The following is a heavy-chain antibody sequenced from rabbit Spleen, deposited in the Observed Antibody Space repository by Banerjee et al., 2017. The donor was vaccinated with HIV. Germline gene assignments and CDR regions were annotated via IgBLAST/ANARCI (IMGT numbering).Heavy chain of an antibody. CDR1: GFSFSGSYW. CDR3: ARDDAAYGGYGFYAFNL. V-gene: IGHV1S45*01. Sequence: QEQLVESGGDLVKPEGSLTLTCTASGFSFSGSYWICWVRQAPGKGLEWIACIYAGAIASSYSASWAKGRFTISKTSSTTVTLQMTSLTAADTATYFCARDDAAYGGYGFYAFNLWGPGTLVTVS. D-gene: IGHD6-1*01. J-gene: IGHJ4*01. CDR2: IYAGAIASS.